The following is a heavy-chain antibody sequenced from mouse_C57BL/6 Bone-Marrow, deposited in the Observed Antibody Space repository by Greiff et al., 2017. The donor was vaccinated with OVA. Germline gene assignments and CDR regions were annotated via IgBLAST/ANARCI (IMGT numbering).Heavy chain of an antibody. D-gene: IGHD4-1*01. CDR2: ISSGGSYT. CDR1: GFTFSSYG. V-gene: IGHV5-6*01. Sequence: EVHLVESGGDLVKPGGSLKLSCAASGFTFSSYGMSWVRQTPDKRLEWVATISSGGSYTYYPDSVKGRFTISRDNAKNTLYLQMSSLKSEDTAMYYGARNWEWYFDVWGTGTTVTVSS. CDR3: ARNWEWYFDV. J-gene: IGHJ1*03.